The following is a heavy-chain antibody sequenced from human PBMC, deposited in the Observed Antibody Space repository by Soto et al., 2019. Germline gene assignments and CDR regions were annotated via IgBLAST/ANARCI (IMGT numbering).Heavy chain of an antibody. CDR2: IYYSGST. CDR1: GGSIISYY. Sequence: SETLSLTCTVSGGSIISYYWSWIRQPPGKGLEWIGYIYYSGSTNYNPSLKSRVTISVDTSKNQFSLKLSSVTAADTAVYYCARDGGSGWYGDFDYWGQGTLVTVSS. J-gene: IGHJ4*02. V-gene: IGHV4-59*01. D-gene: IGHD6-19*01. CDR3: ARDGGSGWYGDFDY.